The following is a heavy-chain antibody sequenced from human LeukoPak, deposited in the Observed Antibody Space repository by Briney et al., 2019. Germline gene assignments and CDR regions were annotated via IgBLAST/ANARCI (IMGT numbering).Heavy chain of an antibody. CDR1: GYTFTGYY. CDR3: ARDLPWTNQLIAVAGKNWFDP. Sequence: ASVKVSCKASGYTFTGYYMHWVRQAPGQGLEWMGWINPNSGGTNYAQKFQGRVTMTRDTSISTAHMELSRLRSDDTAVYYCARDLPWTNQLIAVAGKNWFDPWGQGTLVTVSS. CDR2: INPNSGGT. V-gene: IGHV1-2*02. J-gene: IGHJ5*02. D-gene: IGHD6-19*01.